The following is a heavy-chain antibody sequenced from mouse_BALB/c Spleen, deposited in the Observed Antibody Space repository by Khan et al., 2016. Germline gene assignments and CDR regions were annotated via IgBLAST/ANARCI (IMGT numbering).Heavy chain of an antibody. CDR2: ISYSGST. D-gene: IGHD1-1*02. Sequence: EVQLQESGPGLVKPSQSLSLTCTATGYSITSDYARNWIRQFPGNKLEWRGYISYSGSTSYNPSLKSRISITRDTSKNQVFLQLNSVRTGDTATYYCALSGNYDMDYWCQGTSVPVSS. V-gene: IGHV3-2*02. CDR1: GYSITSDYA. CDR3: ALSGNYDMDY. J-gene: IGHJ4*01.